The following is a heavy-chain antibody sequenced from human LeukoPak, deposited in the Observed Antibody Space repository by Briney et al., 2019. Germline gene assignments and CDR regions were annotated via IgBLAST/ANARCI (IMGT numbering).Heavy chain of an antibody. D-gene: IGHD3-22*01. CDR1: GFSVSNNY. V-gene: IGHV3-53*01. CDR2: IYSRGGT. J-gene: IGHJ4*02. CDR3: AKYYDSSGYYPGVFDY. Sequence: GGSLRLSCAVSGFSVSNNYMNWVRQAPGKGLEWVSLIYSRGGTSYADSVKGRFTISRDNSKNTLYLQMNSLRAEDTAVYYCAKYYDSSGYYPGVFDYWGQGTLVTVSS.